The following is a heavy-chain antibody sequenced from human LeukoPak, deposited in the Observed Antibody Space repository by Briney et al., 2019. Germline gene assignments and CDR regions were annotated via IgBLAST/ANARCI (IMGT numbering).Heavy chain of an antibody. D-gene: IGHD3-9*01. V-gene: IGHV1-69*04. J-gene: IGHJ4*02. CDR1: GGTFISYA. Sequence: GASVKVSCKASGGTFISYAISWVRQAPGQGLEWMGRIIPRLDIANSAQSFQGRVTITADKSTSTAYMELSSLRSDDTAVYYCAREWYDILTGYQGFQLDYWGQGSLVTVSS. CDR3: AREWYDILTGYQGFQLDY. CDR2: IIPRLDIA.